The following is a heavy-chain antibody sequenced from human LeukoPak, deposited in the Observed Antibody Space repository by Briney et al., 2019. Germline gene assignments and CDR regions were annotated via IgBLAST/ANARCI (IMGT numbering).Heavy chain of an antibody. CDR1: GSSITSHY. J-gene: IGHJ3*02. Sequence: SETLSLTCGVSGSSITSHYWSWIRQPPGKGLELIGYIQYSGSTNYNPSLRSQVTISLDMPKSQFSLKVTSVTAADTALYFCARGSYSFSFDMWGLGTLVTVSS. D-gene: IGHD2-21*01. CDR3: ARGSYSFSFDM. V-gene: IGHV4-59*11. CDR2: IQYSGST.